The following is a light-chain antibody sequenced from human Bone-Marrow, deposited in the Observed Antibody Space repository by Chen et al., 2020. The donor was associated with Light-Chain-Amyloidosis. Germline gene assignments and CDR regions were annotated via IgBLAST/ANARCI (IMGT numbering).Light chain of an antibody. V-gene: IGKV3-15*01. Sequence: EIVMTQSPATLSVPPGERATLTCRASQRVNTNLAWYQQKPGQGPRLLIYGASTRATGIPARFSASGSGTELTLTIRSLQSEDFAVYYCQQYNNWPGTFGQGTKVEIK. CDR2: GAS. CDR1: QRVNTN. CDR3: QQYNNWPGT. J-gene: IGKJ1*01.